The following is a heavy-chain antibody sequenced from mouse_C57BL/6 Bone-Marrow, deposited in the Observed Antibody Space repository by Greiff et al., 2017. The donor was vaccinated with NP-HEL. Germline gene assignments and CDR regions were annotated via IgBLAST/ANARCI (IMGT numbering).Heavy chain of an antibody. V-gene: IGHV1-55*01. CDR3: ARAYGSSYYFDY. D-gene: IGHD1-1*01. J-gene: IGHJ2*01. CDR1: GYTFTSYW. Sequence: SGAELVKPGASVKMSCKASGYTFTSYWITWVKQRPGQGLEWIGDIYPGSGSTNYNEKFKSKATLTVDTSSSTAYMQLSSLTSEDSAVYYCARAYGSSYYFDYWGQGTTLTVSS. CDR2: IYPGSGST.